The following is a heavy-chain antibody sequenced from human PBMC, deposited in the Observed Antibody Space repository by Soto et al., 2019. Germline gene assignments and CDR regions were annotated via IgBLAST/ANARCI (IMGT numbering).Heavy chain of an antibody. V-gene: IGHV4-31*03. J-gene: IGHJ6*02. CDR2: IYYSGST. Sequence: QVQLQESGPGLVKPSQTLSLTCTVSGGSISSGGYYWSWIRQHPGKGLEWIGYIYYSGSTYYNPSLKIRVIIAMDTSKSQFYLKLSSVTAADTGVYYCDRGGYYFSSDMDVWGQGTTVTVSS. CDR3: DRGGYYFSSDMDV. CDR1: GGSISSGGYY. D-gene: IGHD2-15*01.